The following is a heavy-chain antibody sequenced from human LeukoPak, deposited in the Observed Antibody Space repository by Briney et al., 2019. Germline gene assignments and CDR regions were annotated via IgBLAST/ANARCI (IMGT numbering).Heavy chain of an antibody. CDR3: AREWYDFWSGYSINWFDP. CDR1: GFTVSSNY. V-gene: IGHV3-53*01. J-gene: IGHJ5*02. D-gene: IGHD3-3*01. Sequence: PGGSLRLSCAASGFTVSSNYMSWVRQAPGKGLEWVSVIYSGGSTYYSDSVKGRFTISRDNSKNPLYLQMNSLRADDTAVYYCAREWYDFWSGYSINWFDPWGQGTLVTVSS. CDR2: IYSGGST.